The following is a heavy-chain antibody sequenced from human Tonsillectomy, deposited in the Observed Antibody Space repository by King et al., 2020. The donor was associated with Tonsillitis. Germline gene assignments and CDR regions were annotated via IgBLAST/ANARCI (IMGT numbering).Heavy chain of an antibody. D-gene: IGHD5-24*01. V-gene: IGHV3-73*02. J-gene: IGHJ6*02. Sequence: VQLVESGGGLLQPGGSLKLSCAASGFTFSGSVIHWVRQASGKGLECVGRIRSKANNYATDYSASVEGRFTFSRDDSKSTAYLEMHSLKTEDTAVYYCTPWIRDGVDVWGQGTTVTVSS. CDR3: TPWIRDGVDV. CDR2: IRSKANNYAT. CDR1: GFTFSGSV.